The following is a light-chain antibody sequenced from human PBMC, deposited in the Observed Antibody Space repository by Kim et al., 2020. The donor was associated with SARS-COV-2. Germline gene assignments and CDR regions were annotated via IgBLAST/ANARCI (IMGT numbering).Light chain of an antibody. CDR3: QQYGSSSWT. CDR1: QTVTSIY. Sequence: EIVLTQSPYTLSLSPGERATLSYRASQTVTSIYLAWYQQKPGQAPRLLIHGASSRATGIPDRFSGSGSGRDFTLTIARLEPEDFAVYYCQQYGSSSWTFGQGTKVDIK. J-gene: IGKJ1*01. CDR2: GAS. V-gene: IGKV3-20*01.